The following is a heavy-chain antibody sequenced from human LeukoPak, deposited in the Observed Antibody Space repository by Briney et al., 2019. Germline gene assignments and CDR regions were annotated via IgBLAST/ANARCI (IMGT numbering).Heavy chain of an antibody. D-gene: IGHD4-17*01. CDR3: AKENFGANYFDY. CDR2: LSGSGDTT. V-gene: IGHV3-23*01. J-gene: IGHJ4*02. Sequence: GGTLRLSCAASGFTFSNYGMSWVRQAPGKGLEWVSALSGSGDTTYYADSVKGRFTISRDNSKNTLYLQMNSLRAEDTAVYYCAKENFGANYFDYWGQGSLVTVSA. CDR1: GFTFSNYG.